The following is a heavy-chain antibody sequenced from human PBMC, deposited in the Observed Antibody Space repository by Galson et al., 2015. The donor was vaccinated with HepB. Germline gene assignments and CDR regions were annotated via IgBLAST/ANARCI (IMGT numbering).Heavy chain of an antibody. D-gene: IGHD1-26*01. CDR1: GFTFSDYS. CDR2: ISGRSSYS. Sequence: SLRLSCAASGFTFSDYSMSWIRQAPGMGLEWVSYISGRSSYSSYADSVKGRFTISRDNAKNSLYLQMNSLRAEDTAVYYCARGGVLGATTGPYYFDYWGQGTLVTVSP. J-gene: IGHJ4*02. CDR3: ARGGVLGATTGPYYFDY. V-gene: IGHV3-11*06.